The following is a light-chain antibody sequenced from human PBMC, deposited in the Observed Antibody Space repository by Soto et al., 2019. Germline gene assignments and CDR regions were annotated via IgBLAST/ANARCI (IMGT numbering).Light chain of an antibody. J-gene: IGKJ5*01. CDR3: QQYNNWPPIT. CDR1: QSVSSN. V-gene: IGKV3-15*01. Sequence: EVVMTHSPATLSVSPCERATLSFSASQSVSSNLAWYQQKPGQAPRLLIYGASTRATGIPARFSGSGSGTEFTLTISSLQSEDSAVYYCQQYNNWPPITFGQGTRLEIK. CDR2: GAS.